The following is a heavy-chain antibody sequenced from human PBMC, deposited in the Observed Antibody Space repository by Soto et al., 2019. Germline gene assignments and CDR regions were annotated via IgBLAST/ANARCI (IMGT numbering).Heavy chain of an antibody. CDR2: ISPYSGKT. CDR1: GYTFTNNG. D-gene: IGHD2-21*02. J-gene: IGHJ4*02. V-gene: IGHV1-18*01. Sequence: QIQLVQSGTEVRKPGASAKVSCKTSGYTFTNNGVCWVRQTPGQGLEWMGWISPYSGKTNYARKFKDRVTMTTDTSTSTVYKKLTILTSDAAAVYYCRRKGLILLPDYWGQGTLVTVSS. CDR3: RRKGLILLPDY.